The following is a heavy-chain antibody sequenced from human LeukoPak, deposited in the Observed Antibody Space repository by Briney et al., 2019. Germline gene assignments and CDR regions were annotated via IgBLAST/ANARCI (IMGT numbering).Heavy chain of an antibody. Sequence: SETLSLTCTVSGGSISSSSYYWGWIRQPPGKGLQWIGTIYYRGSTYYNPSLKSRVTISVDTSKNQSSLKLSSVTAADTAVYYCARGERYSSGWYGEYYFDYWGQGTLVTVSS. CDR3: ARGERYSSGWYGEYYFDY. V-gene: IGHV4-39*01. D-gene: IGHD6-19*01. CDR2: IYYRGST. CDR1: GGSISSSSYY. J-gene: IGHJ4*02.